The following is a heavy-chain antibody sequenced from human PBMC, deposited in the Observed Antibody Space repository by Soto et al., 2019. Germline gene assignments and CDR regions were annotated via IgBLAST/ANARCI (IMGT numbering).Heavy chain of an antibody. Sequence: GASVKVSCKASGYTFTSYDIHWVRQAPGQRLEWMGWINTGNGNAKYSQNFQGRVTITRDTSATTAYIQLSSLISEDTAVYYCARFRSLGYNFFDYWGQGTLVTVSS. CDR1: GYTFTSYD. J-gene: IGHJ4*02. D-gene: IGHD3-16*02. V-gene: IGHV1-3*04. CDR3: ARFRSLGYNFFDY. CDR2: INTGNGNA.